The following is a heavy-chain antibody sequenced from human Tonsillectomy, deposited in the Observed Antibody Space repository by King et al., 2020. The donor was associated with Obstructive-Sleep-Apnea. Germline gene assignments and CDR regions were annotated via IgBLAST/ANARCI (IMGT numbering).Heavy chain of an antibody. CDR3: ARGTTNDYYYGMDV. J-gene: IGHJ6*02. CDR1: GYTFTSYG. D-gene: IGHD1-7*01. V-gene: IGHV1-18*01. Sequence: VQLVESGAEVQKPGASVKVSCKASGYTFTSYGIIWVRQAPGQGLEWMGWISAYNGNTNYVQKLQGRVTMTTDTSTSTAYMELTSLRSDDTAVYYCARGTTNDYYYGMDVWGQGTTVTVSS. CDR2: ISAYNGNT.